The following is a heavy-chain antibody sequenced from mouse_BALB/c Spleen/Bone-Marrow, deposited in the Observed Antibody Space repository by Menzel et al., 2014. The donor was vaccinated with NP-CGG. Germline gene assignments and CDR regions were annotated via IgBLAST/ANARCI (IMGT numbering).Heavy chain of an antibody. CDR3: ARLQGTTVVRDYYFDY. V-gene: IGHV1S81*02. D-gene: IGHD1-1*01. CDR1: GYTFTSYY. CDR2: INPSNGGT. J-gene: IGHJ2*01. Sequence: QVQLQQSGAELVKPEASVKLSCKASGYTFTSYYMYWVKQRPGQGLEWIGGINPSNGGTNFNEKFKSKATLTVDKSSSTAYMQLSSLTSEDSAVYYCARLQGTTVVRDYYFDYRGQGTTLTVSS.